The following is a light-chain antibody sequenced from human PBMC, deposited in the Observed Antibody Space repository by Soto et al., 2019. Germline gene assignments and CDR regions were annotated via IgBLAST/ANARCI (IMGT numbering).Light chain of an antibody. J-gene: IGKJ5*01. Sequence: DIQITQSPASLSTSVGDRVTITCQASPDINIYLYWYQQKPGKAPNLLIYDASTLETGVPSRFSGSRAGTRFALTISSLQPEDIATYYCQQYDSLPITFGQGTRLEIK. CDR1: PDINIY. CDR2: DAS. CDR3: QQYDSLPIT. V-gene: IGKV1-33*01.